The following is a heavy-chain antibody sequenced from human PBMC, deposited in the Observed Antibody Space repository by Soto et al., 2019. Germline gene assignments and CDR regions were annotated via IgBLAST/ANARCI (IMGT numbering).Heavy chain of an antibody. CDR2: IYYSGST. J-gene: IGHJ5*02. D-gene: IGHD6-13*01. V-gene: IGHV4-30-4*01. CDR1: GGSISSGDYY. Sequence: QVQLQESGPGLVKPSQTLSLTCTVSGGSISSGDYYWSWIRQPPGKGLEWIGYIYYSGSTYYNPSLKSRVTISVDTSKHQFSLKLSSVTAADTAVYYCARAHSSPKREWWFDPWGQGTLVTVSS. CDR3: ARAHSSPKREWWFDP.